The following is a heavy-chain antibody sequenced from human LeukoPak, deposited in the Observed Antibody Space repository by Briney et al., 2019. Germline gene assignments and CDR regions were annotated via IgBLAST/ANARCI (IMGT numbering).Heavy chain of an antibody. CDR2: IRYDGSNT. CDR3: AGGARGYNWYFDL. Sequence: GGSLRLSCAASGFIFSSYGMHWVRQAPGKGLEWVAFIRYDGSNTYYADSVKGRFTISRDNSKNTLYLQINSLRAEDTAVYYCAGGARGYNWYFDLWGRGTLVTVSS. V-gene: IGHV3-30*02. J-gene: IGHJ2*01. CDR1: GFIFSSYG. D-gene: IGHD3-16*01.